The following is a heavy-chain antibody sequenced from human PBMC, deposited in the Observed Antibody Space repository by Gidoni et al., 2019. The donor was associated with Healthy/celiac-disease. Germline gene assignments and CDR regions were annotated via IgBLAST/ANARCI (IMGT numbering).Heavy chain of an antibody. V-gene: IGHV3-23*01. Sequence: EVQLLESGGGLVRPGGSLRLRCAASGFNFSSHAMSWVRQARGKGLEWVSAISGSGGSTYYADSVKGRFTISRDNSKNTLYLQMNSLRAEDTAVYYCAKDSGYDFWSGPNYYYYMDVWGKGTTVTVSS. D-gene: IGHD3-3*01. J-gene: IGHJ6*03. CDR2: ISGSGGST. CDR1: GFNFSSHA. CDR3: AKDSGYDFWSGPNYYYYMDV.